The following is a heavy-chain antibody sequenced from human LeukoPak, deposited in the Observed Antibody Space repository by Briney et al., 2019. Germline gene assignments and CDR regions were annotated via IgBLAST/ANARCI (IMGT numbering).Heavy chain of an antibody. CDR2: IYYSGST. V-gene: IGHV4-31*03. CDR3: ARGWDTAGTGWFDP. CDR1: GGSISSGGYY. Sequence: PSQTLSLTCTVSGGSISSGGYYWSWIRQHPGKGLEWIGYIYYSGSTYYNPSLKSRVTILVDTSKNQFSLKLSSVTAADTAVYYCARGWDTAGTGWFDPWGQGTLVTVSS. J-gene: IGHJ5*02. D-gene: IGHD1-1*01.